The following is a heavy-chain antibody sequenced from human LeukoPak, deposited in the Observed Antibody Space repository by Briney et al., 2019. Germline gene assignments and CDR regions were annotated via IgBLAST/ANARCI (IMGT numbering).Heavy chain of an antibody. CDR2: IYHSGST. D-gene: IGHD1-26*01. CDR1: GGSISSGGYS. CDR3: ARGVGGSYRYDY. V-gene: IGHV4-30-2*01. Sequence: SETLSLTCAVSGGSISSGGYSWSWIRQPPGKGLEWSGYIYHSGSTYYNPSLKSRVTISVDRSKNQFSLKLSSVTAADTAVYYRARGVGGSYRYDYWGQGTLVTVSS. J-gene: IGHJ4*02.